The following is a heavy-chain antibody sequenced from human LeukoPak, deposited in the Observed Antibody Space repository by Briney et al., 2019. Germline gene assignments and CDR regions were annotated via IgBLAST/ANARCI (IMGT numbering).Heavy chain of an antibody. D-gene: IGHD1-26*01. CDR2: IYTSGST. Sequence: SETLSLTCTVSGGSISSGSYYWSWIRQPAGKGLEWIGRIYTSGSTNYNPSLKSRVTVSVDTSKNQFSLKLSSVTAADTAVYYCVRWSSGSTFGDYWGQGTLVTLSS. CDR1: GGSISSGSYY. J-gene: IGHJ4*02. CDR3: VRWSSGSTFGDY. V-gene: IGHV4-61*02.